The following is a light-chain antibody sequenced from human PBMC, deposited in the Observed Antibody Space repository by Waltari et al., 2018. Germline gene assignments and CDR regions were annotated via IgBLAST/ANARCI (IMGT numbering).Light chain of an antibody. CDR3: SSQSSDNVVL. Sequence: QSALTQPASVSWSPGQSITISCSGTSSDVGGYNSVSWYQDHPGQAPKVIIYDVSDRPSGISERFSGSKSGNTASLTISGLQAEDEADYYCSSQSSDNVVLFGGGTKLTVL. V-gene: IGLV2-14*03. J-gene: IGLJ2*01. CDR1: SSDVGGYNS. CDR2: DVS.